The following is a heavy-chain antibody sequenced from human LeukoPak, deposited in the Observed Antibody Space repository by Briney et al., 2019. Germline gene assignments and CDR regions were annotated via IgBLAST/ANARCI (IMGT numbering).Heavy chain of an antibody. D-gene: IGHD2-21*01. Sequence: SETLSLTCTVSGGSISSSSYYWGWIRQPPGKGLEWIGSIYYSGSTYYNPSLKSRVTISVDTSKNQFSLKLSSVTAADTAVYYCARHSPGNFVVADRYFDLWGRGTLVTVSS. J-gene: IGHJ2*01. V-gene: IGHV4-39*01. CDR2: IYYSGST. CDR3: ARHSPGNFVVADRYFDL. CDR1: GGSISSSSYY.